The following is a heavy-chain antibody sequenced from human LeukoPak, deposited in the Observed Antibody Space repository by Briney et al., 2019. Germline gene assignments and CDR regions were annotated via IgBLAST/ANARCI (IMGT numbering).Heavy chain of an antibody. CDR1: GGSVSSGRSY. V-gene: IGHV4-61*01. CDR2: IYYSGST. Sequence: PSEALSLTCSVSGGSVSSGRSYWSWIRQPPGKGLEWIGYIYYSGSTNYNPSLKSRVTISVDTSKNQFSLKLSSVTAADTAVYYCARRSIAVAGYYFDYWGQGTLVTVSS. J-gene: IGHJ4*02. D-gene: IGHD6-19*01. CDR3: ARRSIAVAGYYFDY.